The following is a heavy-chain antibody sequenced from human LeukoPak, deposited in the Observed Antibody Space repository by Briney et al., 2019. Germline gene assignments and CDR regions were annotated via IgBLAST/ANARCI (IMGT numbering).Heavy chain of an antibody. J-gene: IGHJ4*02. CDR1: GFTFSSYW. V-gene: IGHV3-7*03. CDR2: MKQDGSER. Sequence: GGSLRLSCAASGFTFSSYWMTWVRQVPGKGLEWVANMKQDGSERYYVDSVKGRFTISRDNAKNSLYLQINSLRAEDTALYYCARGPVGSGYCDYWGQGTLLTVSS. D-gene: IGHD3-3*01. CDR3: ARGPVGSGYCDY.